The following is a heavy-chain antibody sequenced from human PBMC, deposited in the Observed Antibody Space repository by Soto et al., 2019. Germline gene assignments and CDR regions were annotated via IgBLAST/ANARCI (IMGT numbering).Heavy chain of an antibody. CDR3: ARDYPPLLGFDP. Sequence: ASVKVSCKASGYTFTSYAMHWVRQAPGQRLEWMGWINAGNGNTKYSQKFQGRVTITRDTSASTAYMELSSLRSEDTAVYYCARDYPPLLGFDPWGQGTLVTVSS. CDR2: INAGNGNT. D-gene: IGHD1-26*01. V-gene: IGHV1-3*01. CDR1: GYTFTSYA. J-gene: IGHJ5*02.